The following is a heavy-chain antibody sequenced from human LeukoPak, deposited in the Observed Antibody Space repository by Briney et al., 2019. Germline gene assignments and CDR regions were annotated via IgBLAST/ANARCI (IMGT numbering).Heavy chain of an antibody. D-gene: IGHD6-6*01. J-gene: IGHJ4*02. V-gene: IGHV4-38-2*02. CDR3: ARGSRPARGPYFDY. Sequence: SETLSLTCTVSGYSISSGYYWRWIRQPPGKGLEWIGYIYHSGSTYYNPSLKSRVTISVDRSKNQFSLKLSSVTAADTAVYYCARGSRPARGPYFDYWGQGTLVTVSS. CDR2: IYHSGST. CDR1: GYSISSGYY.